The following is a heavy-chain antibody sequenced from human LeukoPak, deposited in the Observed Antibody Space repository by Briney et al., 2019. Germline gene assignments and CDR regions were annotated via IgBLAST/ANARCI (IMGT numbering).Heavy chain of an antibody. CDR2: ITPRSGGT. Sequence: ASVKVSCKASGYTFTGYYMHWVRQAPGQGLEWMGWITPRSGGTNYAQKFQGRVTMTRDTSINTAYLELSRLRSDDTAVYFCVRGIEGGSGYYSKLPGGYWGQGTLVTVSS. CDR1: GYTFTGYY. V-gene: IGHV1-2*02. CDR3: VRGIEGGSGYYSKLPGGY. J-gene: IGHJ4*02. D-gene: IGHD2/OR15-2a*01.